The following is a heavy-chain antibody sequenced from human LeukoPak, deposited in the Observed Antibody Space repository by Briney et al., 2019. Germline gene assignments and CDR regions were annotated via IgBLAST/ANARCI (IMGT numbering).Heavy chain of an antibody. CDR2: IYHSGST. Sequence: SETLSLTCAVSGYSISSGYYWDWIRQPPGKGLEWIGGIYHSGSTYYNPSLKSRVTISVDPSKNQFSLNLSSVTAADTAVYYCARRRGSGSYYNDYWGQGTLVTVSS. CDR1: GYSISSGYY. V-gene: IGHV4-38-2*01. D-gene: IGHD3-10*01. J-gene: IGHJ4*02. CDR3: ARRRGSGSYYNDY.